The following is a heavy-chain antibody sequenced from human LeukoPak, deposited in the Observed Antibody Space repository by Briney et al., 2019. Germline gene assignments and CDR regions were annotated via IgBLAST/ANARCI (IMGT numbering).Heavy chain of an antibody. CDR3: ATRSSYSSGWYAGYFDL. V-gene: IGHV3-7*01. D-gene: IGHD6-19*01. CDR2: INQDGSEK. CDR1: GFMFRSYW. Sequence: GGSLRLSCEVSGFMFRSYWMDWVRQAPGRGLEWVANINQDGSEKYFVDSVKGRFTISRDNAKNSLYLQMNSLRAEDTAVYYCATRSSYSSGWYAGYFDLWGRGTLVTVSS. J-gene: IGHJ2*01.